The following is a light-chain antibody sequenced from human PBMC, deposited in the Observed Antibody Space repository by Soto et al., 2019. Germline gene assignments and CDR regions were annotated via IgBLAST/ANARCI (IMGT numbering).Light chain of an antibody. J-gene: IGKJ2*01. V-gene: IGKV3-15*01. Sequence: IVLTQSPASLSVSPGERATLSCRASQSVTSNLAWYQQKPGQAPRLLIYGASTRATGVPVRFSGSGSGTEYTLTISSLQSEDSAVYYCQQYIDWPPSTFGQGTKVEIK. CDR2: GAS. CDR1: QSVTSN. CDR3: QQYIDWPPST.